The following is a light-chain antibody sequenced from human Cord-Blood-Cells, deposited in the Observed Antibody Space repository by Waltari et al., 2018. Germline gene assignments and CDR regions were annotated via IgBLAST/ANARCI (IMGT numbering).Light chain of an antibody. CDR1: SSAVGGSNS. V-gene: IGLV2-14*01. J-gene: IGLJ3*02. CDR3: SSYTSSSTWV. Sequence: QSALTQPASVSGSPGQSITISCTGTSSAVGGSNSVSWYQQHPGKAPKLMIYDVSNRPSGVSNRFSGSKSGNTASLTISGLQAEDEADYYCSSYTSSSTWVFGGGTKLTVL. CDR2: DVS.